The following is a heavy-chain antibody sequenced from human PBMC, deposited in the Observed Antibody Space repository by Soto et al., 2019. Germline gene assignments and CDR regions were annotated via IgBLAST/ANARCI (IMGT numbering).Heavy chain of an antibody. J-gene: IGHJ4*02. V-gene: IGHV4-30-2*01. D-gene: IGHD3-10*01. CDR1: EVSISSGGYS. CDR2: IYHSGST. Sequence: SENLSLTCAVSEVSISSGGYSWSWMRQPPGKGLEWIGYIYHSGSTYYNPSLKSRVTISVDRSKNQFSLKLSSVTAADTAVYYCAALWFGENNGTGWGQGTLVTVSS. CDR3: AALWFGENNGTG.